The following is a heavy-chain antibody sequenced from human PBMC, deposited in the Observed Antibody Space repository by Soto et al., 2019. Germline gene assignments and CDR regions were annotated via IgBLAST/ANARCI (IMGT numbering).Heavy chain of an antibody. CDR3: AKKRIASAGAHFDF. V-gene: IGHV3-48*01. CDR1: GFTFSNYS. CDR2: ISSSRNTI. J-gene: IGHJ4*02. Sequence: HPGGSLRLSCAASGFTFSNYSLNWVRQAPGKGLEWVSYISSSRNTIYYADSVKGRFTISRDNSKTTLYLQMNSLRAEDTAVYYCAKKRIASAGAHFDFWGQGTLVTVSS. D-gene: IGHD6-13*01.